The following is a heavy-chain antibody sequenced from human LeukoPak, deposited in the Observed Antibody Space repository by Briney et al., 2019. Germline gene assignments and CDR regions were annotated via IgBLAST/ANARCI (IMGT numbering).Heavy chain of an antibody. D-gene: IGHD6-19*01. V-gene: IGHV1-18*01. CDR2: ISGYNGHT. CDR1: GYMFTRYG. J-gene: IGHJ1*01. CDR3: ARDSGIAVPPKH. Sequence: WASVKVSCKASGYMFTRYGISWVRQAPGQGLEWMGWISGYNGHTNYAQKLQGRVTMTTDTSTSTAYMELGSLISDDTAVYYCARDSGIAVPPKHWGQGTLVTVSS.